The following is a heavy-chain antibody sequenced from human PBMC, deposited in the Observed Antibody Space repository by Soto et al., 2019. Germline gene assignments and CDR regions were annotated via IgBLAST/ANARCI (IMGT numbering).Heavy chain of an antibody. CDR1: GFKFSIYS. CDR2: IYSGGGT. V-gene: IGHV3-66*01. J-gene: IGHJ4*02. CDR3: ATRMTTAPY. D-gene: IGHD4-17*01. Sequence: GGSLRLSCEASGFKFSIYSMNWVRQAPGKGLEWVSLIYSGGGTDYAESVKGRFTISRDGFKNTLYLQMNNLKVEDTAIYYCATRMTTAPYWGQGTLVTVSS.